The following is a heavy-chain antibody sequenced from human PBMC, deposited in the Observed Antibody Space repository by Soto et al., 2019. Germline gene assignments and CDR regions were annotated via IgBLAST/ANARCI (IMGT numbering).Heavy chain of an antibody. CDR3: ARGGLGGRSRKNWFDP. CDR2: ISGSGTGT. CDR1: GFTFSNYA. V-gene: IGHV3-23*01. J-gene: IGHJ5*02. Sequence: GGSLRLSCAASGFTFSNYAMNWVRQAPGKGLEWVSAISGSGTGTDYADSVKGRFTISRDNSKNTLYLQMNSLRSEDTAVYYCARGGLGGRSRKNWFDPWGQGTLVTVSS. D-gene: IGHD2-15*01.